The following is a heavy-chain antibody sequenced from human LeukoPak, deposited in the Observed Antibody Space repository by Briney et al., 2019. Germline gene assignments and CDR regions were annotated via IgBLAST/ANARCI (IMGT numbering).Heavy chain of an antibody. J-gene: IGHJ5*02. CDR2: IYYSGST. CDR1: GGSISSYY. Sequence: PSETLSLTCTVSGGSISSYYWSWIRQPPGKGLEWIGSIYYSGSTYYNPSLKSRVTISVDTSKNQFSLKLSSVTAADTAVYYCAATTIFGVVNWFDPWGQGTLVTVSS. D-gene: IGHD3-3*01. V-gene: IGHV4-59*04. CDR3: AATTIFGVVNWFDP.